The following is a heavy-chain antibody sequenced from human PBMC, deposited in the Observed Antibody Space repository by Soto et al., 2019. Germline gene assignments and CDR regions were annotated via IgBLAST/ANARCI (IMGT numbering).Heavy chain of an antibody. CDR1: GFTFSRYW. Sequence: EVQLVESGGGLVQPGGSLRLSCSVSGFTFSRYWMHWVRQAPGKGLVWVSRIKSDGSTTNYADSVKGRFTISRDNAKNTLYLQMNSLRAEDTAMYYCTRLKLGYSDSSEVEYWGQGTLVTVSS. J-gene: IGHJ4*02. CDR3: TRLKLGYSDSSEVEY. CDR2: IKSDGSTT. D-gene: IGHD6-6*01. V-gene: IGHV3-74*01.